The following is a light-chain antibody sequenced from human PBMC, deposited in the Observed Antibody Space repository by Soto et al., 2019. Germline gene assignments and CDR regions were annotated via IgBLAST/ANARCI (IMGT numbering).Light chain of an antibody. V-gene: IGLV2-11*01. CDR3: CSYAGRV. CDR2: DVS. CDR1: SSDVGGYNS. Sequence: QSALTQPRSVSGSPGQSVTISCTGTSSDVGGYNSVSWYQQHPGKAPKLMIYDVSKRPSGVPDRFSASKSGNTASLTISGLQAEDEADYYCCSYAGRVFGGGTKLTVL. J-gene: IGLJ2*01.